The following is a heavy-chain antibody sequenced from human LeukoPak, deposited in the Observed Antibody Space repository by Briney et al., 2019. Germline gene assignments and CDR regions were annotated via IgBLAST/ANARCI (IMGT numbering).Heavy chain of an antibody. CDR1: GGSISSGGYS. J-gene: IGHJ4*02. CDR3: ARDSIAARLFDY. CDR2: IYHSGST. D-gene: IGHD6-6*01. V-gene: IGHV4-30-2*01. Sequence: SQTLSLTRAVSGGSISSGGYSWSWIRQPPGKGLEWIGYIYHSGSTYYNPSLKSRVTISVDRSKNQFSLKLSSVTAADTAVYYCARDSIAARLFDYWGQGTLVTVSS.